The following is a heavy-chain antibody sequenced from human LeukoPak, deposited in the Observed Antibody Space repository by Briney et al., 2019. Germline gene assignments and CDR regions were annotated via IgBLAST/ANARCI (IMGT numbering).Heavy chain of an antibody. D-gene: IGHD1-26*01. CDR1: GFTVSSNY. CDR2: IYSGGST. J-gene: IGHJ2*01. V-gene: IGHV3-53*01. CDR3: ARGGSGSSYHLGWYFDL. Sequence: QAGGSLRLSCAASGFTVSSNYMSWVRQAPGKGLEWVSVIYSGGSTYYADSVKGRFTISRDNSKNTLYLQMNSLRAEDTAVYYCARGGSGSSYHLGWYFDLWGRGTLVTVSS.